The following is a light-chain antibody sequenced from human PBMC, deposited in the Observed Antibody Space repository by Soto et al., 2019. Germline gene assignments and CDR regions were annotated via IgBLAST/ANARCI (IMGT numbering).Light chain of an antibody. V-gene: IGLV2-23*01. CDR2: EAS. CDR1: TSDIGSYNL. Sequence: QSALTQPASVSGSPGQSITISCTGTTSDIGSYNLVSWYQQHPGKVPKIIIYEASKRPSGAPYRFSGSKSGNTASLTLSGLQAEDEADSYCCSYAGSSTWVFGTGTKLTVL. J-gene: IGLJ1*01. CDR3: CSYAGSSTWV.